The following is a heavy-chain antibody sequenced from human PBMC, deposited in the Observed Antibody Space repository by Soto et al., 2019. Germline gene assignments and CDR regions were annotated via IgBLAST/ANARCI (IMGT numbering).Heavy chain of an antibody. CDR3: ATGAAYYYDTSRY. CDR2: ISGSGGST. Sequence: EVQLLESGGGLVQPGGSLRLSCAASGFTFSSYAMSWVRQAPGKGLEWVSTISGSGGSTYYADSVKGRFTISRDNSRTTLYLQMNSLRAEDTAVYYCATGAAYYYDTSRYWGQGTLVTVSS. V-gene: IGHV3-23*01. J-gene: IGHJ4*02. D-gene: IGHD3-22*01. CDR1: GFTFSSYA.